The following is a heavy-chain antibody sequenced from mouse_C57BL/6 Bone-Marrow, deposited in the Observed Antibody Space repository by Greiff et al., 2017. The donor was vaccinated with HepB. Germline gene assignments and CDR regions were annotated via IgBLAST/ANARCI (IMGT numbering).Heavy chain of an antibody. J-gene: IGHJ3*01. CDR1: GYSITSGYY. Sequence: VQLKESGPGLVKPSQSLSLTCSVTGYSITSGYYWNWIRQFPGNKLEWMGYISYDGSNNYNPSLKNRISITRDTSKNQFFLKLNSVTTEDTATYYCARGYYGSAWFAYWGQGTLVTVSA. CDR3: ARGYYGSAWFAY. V-gene: IGHV3-6*01. D-gene: IGHD1-1*01. CDR2: ISYDGSN.